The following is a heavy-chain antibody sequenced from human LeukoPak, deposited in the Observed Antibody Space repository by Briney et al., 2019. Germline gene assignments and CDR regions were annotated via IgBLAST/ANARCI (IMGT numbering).Heavy chain of an antibody. CDR1: PFIFEDYA. V-gene: IGHV3-9*03. CDR2: VSWNRDYI. CDR3: AATSGWYDSYFDY. D-gene: IGHD6-19*01. Sequence: GRSLRLSCTGSPFIFEDYAIHWVRQVPGRGLEWVSGVSWNRDYIAYGDSVKGRFTISRDNDKNIVYLQMDSLRVDDMGSYYCAATSGWYDSYFDYWDQGIEVAVSS. J-gene: IGHJ4*02.